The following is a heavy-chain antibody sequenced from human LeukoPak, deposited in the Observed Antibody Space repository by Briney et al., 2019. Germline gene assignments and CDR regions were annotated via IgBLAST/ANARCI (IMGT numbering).Heavy chain of an antibody. CDR1: GFTFSSYG. D-gene: IGHD3-10*01. V-gene: IGHV3-30*18. J-gene: IGHJ6*02. CDR3: AKGRAYYYGSDGMDV. Sequence: GWSLRLSCAASGFTFSSYGMHWVRQAPGKGLEWVAVISYDGSNKYYADSVKGRFTISRDNSKNTLYLQMNSLRAEDTAVYYCAKGRAYYYGSDGMDVWGQGTTVTVSS. CDR2: ISYDGSNK.